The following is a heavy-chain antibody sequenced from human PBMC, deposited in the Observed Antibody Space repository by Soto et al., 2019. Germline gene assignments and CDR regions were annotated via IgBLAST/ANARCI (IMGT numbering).Heavy chain of an antibody. CDR2: ITPSSGST. D-gene: IGHD4-17*01. CDR3: AMAVSTKTAPIDY. CDR1: GYTFTTYY. J-gene: IGHJ4*02. Sequence: QVQLVQSGAEVKNPGASVKVSCKASGYTFTTYYLHWLRQARGQGLEWMGIITPSSGSTRYEQKFQDRVTMTSDMSTTTVYMELSSLSSEDTAVYYCAMAVSTKTAPIDYWGQGTLVTVSS. V-gene: IGHV1-46*01.